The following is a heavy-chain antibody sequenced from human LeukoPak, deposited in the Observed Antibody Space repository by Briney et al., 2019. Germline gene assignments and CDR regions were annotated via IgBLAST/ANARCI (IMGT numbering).Heavy chain of an antibody. Sequence: GGSLRLSCAASGFTFSSYSMNWVRQAPGKGLEWVSSISSSSSYIYYADSVKGRFTISRDNAKNSLYLQMNSLRAEDKAVYYCVCTSCRPTYNWFDPWSQGTLVTVSS. V-gene: IGHV3-21*01. CDR1: GFTFSSYS. J-gene: IGHJ5*02. CDR3: VCTSCRPTYNWFDP. CDR2: ISSSSSYI. D-gene: IGHD2-2*01.